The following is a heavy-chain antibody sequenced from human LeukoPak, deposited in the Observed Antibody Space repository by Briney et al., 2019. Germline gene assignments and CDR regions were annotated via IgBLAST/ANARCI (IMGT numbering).Heavy chain of an antibody. CDR3: ARGRGYDRTGYVYYFDF. Sequence: ASVKVSCKASGYTFTSYGISWVRQAPGQGLEWMGWISAYNGNTNYAQKLQGRVTMTTDTSTSTAYMELSSLRYEDTAVYYCARGRGYDRTGYVYYFDFWGQGTLVTVSS. CDR1: GYTFTSYG. D-gene: IGHD3-22*01. J-gene: IGHJ4*02. CDR2: ISAYNGNT. V-gene: IGHV1-18*01.